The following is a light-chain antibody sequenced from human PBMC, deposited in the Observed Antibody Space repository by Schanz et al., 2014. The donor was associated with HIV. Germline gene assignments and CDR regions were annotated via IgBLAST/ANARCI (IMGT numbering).Light chain of an antibody. Sequence: DIQMTQSPSTLSASVGDTVTITCRTRQSIGNSLAWLQQKPGRAPKVLIYKASTLESGVPSTFRGSGSGTDFTLTISSLQPDDFATYYCQHYYSYPCTFGQGTELEIK. V-gene: IGKV1-5*03. J-gene: IGKJ2*02. CDR1: QSIGNS. CDR2: KAS. CDR3: QHYYSYPCT.